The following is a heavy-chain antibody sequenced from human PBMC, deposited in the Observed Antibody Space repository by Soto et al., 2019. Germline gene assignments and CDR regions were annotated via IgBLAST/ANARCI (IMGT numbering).Heavy chain of an antibody. D-gene: IGHD3-9*01. V-gene: IGHV1-18*01. CDR3: ARFYDILTGYYPTQIDYYYYGMDV. CDR2: ISAYNGNT. CDR1: GYTSTSYG. Sequence: GXSVKVSCTASGYTSTSYGSIWVRQAPGQGLEWMGWISAYNGNTNYAQKLQGRVTMTTDTSTSTAYMELRSLRSDDTAVYYCARFYDILTGYYPTQIDYYYYGMDVWGQGTTVTVSS. J-gene: IGHJ6*02.